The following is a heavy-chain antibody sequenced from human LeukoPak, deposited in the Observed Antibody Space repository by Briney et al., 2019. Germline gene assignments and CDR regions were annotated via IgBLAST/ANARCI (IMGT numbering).Heavy chain of an antibody. Sequence: GGSLRLSCAASGFTFSSYGMSWVRQAPGKGLKWVSAISGSGGSTYYADSVKGRFTTSRDNSKNTLYLQMNSLRAEDTAVYYCARVIAGVRGPRGGFDYWGQGTLVTVSS. V-gene: IGHV3-23*01. CDR2: ISGSGGST. CDR1: GFTFSSYG. D-gene: IGHD3-10*01. J-gene: IGHJ4*02. CDR3: ARVIAGVRGPRGGFDY.